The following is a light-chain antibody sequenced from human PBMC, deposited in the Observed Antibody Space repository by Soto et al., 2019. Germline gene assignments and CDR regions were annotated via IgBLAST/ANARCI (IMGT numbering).Light chain of an antibody. V-gene: IGKV1-9*01. CDR1: QGISRY. Sequence: IQLTQSPSSLSASVGDSVTITCRASQGISRYLSWYQQKPGRAPKLLISAASTLQSGVPARFSGSGSGTDFTLSIPCLQPEDLATYYCQQLNTYPVTFGGGTKVEIK. CDR2: AAS. CDR3: QQLNTYPVT. J-gene: IGKJ4*01.